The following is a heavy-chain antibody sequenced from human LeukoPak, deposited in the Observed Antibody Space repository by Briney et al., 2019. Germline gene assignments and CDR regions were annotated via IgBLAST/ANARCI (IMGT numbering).Heavy chain of an antibody. CDR1: GFTFSSYA. V-gene: IGHV3-23*01. D-gene: IGHD3-3*01. Sequence: GSLRLSCAASGFTFSSYAMSWVRQAPGKGLEWVSAISGSGGSTYYADSVKGRFTISRDDSKNTLYLQMNSLRAEDTAVYYCANDFWSGYYGMDVWGKGTTVTVSS. CDR3: ANDFWSGYYGMDV. CDR2: ISGSGGST. J-gene: IGHJ6*04.